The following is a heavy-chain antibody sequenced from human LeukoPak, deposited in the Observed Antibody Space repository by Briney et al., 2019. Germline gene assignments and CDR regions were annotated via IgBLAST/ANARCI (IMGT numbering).Heavy chain of an antibody. CDR3: AKSSGASTYYFDY. D-gene: IGHD2-15*01. V-gene: IGHV3-23*01. J-gene: IGHJ4*02. Sequence: GGSLRLSCAASGFTFSSYAMSWVRQAPGKGLEWVSAMSADGGGTYIADSLKGRCTISRDNSKSTLSLQMNSLRAGDTAIYYCAKSSGASTYYFDYWGQGILVTVS. CDR2: MSADGGGT. CDR1: GFTFSSYA.